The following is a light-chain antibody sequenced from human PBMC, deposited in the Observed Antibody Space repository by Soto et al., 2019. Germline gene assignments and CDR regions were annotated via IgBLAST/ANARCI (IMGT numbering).Light chain of an antibody. J-gene: IGLJ2*01. CDR1: KLGSEY. CDR3: QAWDSSIAHVV. V-gene: IGLV3-1*01. CDR2: QDN. Sequence: SYELTQPPSVSVSPGQTASITCSGAKLGSEYASWYQQKPGQSPVLVIYQDNKRPSGIPERFSGSNSGNTATLTISGTQSMDEADYYCQAWDSSIAHVVFGGGTKVTVL.